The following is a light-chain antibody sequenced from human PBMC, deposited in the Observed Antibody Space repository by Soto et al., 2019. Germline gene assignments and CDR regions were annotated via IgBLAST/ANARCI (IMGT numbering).Light chain of an antibody. J-gene: IGKJ1*01. CDR3: QHET. Sequence: EIVMTQSPATLSVSPGERATLSCRASQTVSSNLAWYQQKPGQAPRLLIYGASTRATGIPARFSGGGSGTDFTLTISSLEPEDFAVYYCQHETFGQGTKVDIK. CDR1: QTVSSN. CDR2: GAS. V-gene: IGKV3D-15*01.